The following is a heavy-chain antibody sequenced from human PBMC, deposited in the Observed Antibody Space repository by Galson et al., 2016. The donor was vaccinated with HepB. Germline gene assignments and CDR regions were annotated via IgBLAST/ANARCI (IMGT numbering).Heavy chain of an antibody. CDR3: AKDRRYFGSGLDY. Sequence: SLRLSCAASGGTFDTYTMSWVRQTPGKGLEWVSSISAGGGVTFYGDSVKGRFTISRDNSKNTPYLQMNSLRAEDTALYYCAKDRRYFGSGLDYWGQGTLVTVSS. J-gene: IGHJ4*02. D-gene: IGHD3-10*01. V-gene: IGHV3-23*01. CDR1: GGTFDTYT. CDR2: ISAGGGVT.